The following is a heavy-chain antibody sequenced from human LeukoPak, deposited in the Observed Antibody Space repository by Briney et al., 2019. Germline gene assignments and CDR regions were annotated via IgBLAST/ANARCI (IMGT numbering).Heavy chain of an antibody. J-gene: IGHJ4*02. CDR3: AKDYGRALHYYDSSGYYPASY. CDR1: GFTFSSYA. CDR2: ISGSGGST. Sequence: GGSLRLSCAASGFTFSSYAMSWVRQAPGKGLEWVSAISGSGGSTYYADSVKGRFTISRDNSKNTLYLQMNGLRAEDTAVYYCAKDYGRALHYYDSSGYYPASYWGQGTLVTVSS. D-gene: IGHD3-22*01. V-gene: IGHV3-23*01.